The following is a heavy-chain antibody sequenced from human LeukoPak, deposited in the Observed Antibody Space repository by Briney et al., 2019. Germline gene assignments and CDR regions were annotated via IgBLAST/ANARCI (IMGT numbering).Heavy chain of an antibody. Sequence: GRPLRLSCAASGFTFSTYAMWWVRQAPGKGLEWVSVISNDGRNKYYADSVKGRFTVSRDNSKNTLNLQMNGLRVDDTAFYYCARVADTTTWYPYLGLGVWGKGTTVIVAS. CDR3: ARVADTTTWYPYLGLGV. J-gene: IGHJ6*04. CDR2: ISNDGRNK. D-gene: IGHD2/OR15-2a*01. CDR1: GFTFSTYA. V-gene: IGHV3-30*03.